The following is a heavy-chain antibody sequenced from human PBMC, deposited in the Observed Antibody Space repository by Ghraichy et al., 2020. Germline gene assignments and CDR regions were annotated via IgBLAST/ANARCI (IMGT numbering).Heavy chain of an antibody. CDR2: ISSSSSYI. V-gene: IGHV3-21*01. J-gene: IGHJ6*02. CDR3: ARVITGTRVSLAGGMDV. D-gene: IGHD1-7*01. Sequence: GGSLRLSCAASGFTFSSYSMNWVRQAPGKGLEWVSSISSSSSYIYYADSVKGRFTISRDNAKNSLYLQMNSLRAEDTAVYYCARVITGTRVSLAGGMDVWGQGTTVTVSS. CDR1: GFTFSSYS.